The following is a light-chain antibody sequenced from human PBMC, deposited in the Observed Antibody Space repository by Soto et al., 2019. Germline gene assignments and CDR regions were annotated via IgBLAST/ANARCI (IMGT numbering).Light chain of an antibody. CDR3: QRYNTWLWT. V-gene: IGKV3-15*01. J-gene: IGKJ1*01. CDR1: QSVSSK. Sequence: EIVMTQSPATLSVSPGERATLSCRASQSVSSKLAWYQQKPGQGPRLLIYGASTRATGIPARFSGSGSGTEFTLTISSLQSEDFAVYYCQRYNTWLWTFGQGTKVEIK. CDR2: GAS.